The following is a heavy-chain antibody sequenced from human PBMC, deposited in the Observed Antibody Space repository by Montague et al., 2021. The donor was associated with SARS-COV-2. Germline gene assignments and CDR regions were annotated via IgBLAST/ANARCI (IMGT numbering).Heavy chain of an antibody. V-gene: IGHV6-1*01. CDR2: TCYRSEGYF. D-gene: IGHD1-26*01. CDR1: GDSVSSNNAA. CDR3: ARYSYSGTYFGLNDAFDI. Sequence: CAISGDSVSSNNAAWNWVRQSPSRGLEWLGRTCYRSEGYFDYAISLRGQITINPDTSKNQFSLQLDSVTLDDTAVYYCARYSYSGTYFGLNDAFDIWGQGTLVTVSS. J-gene: IGHJ3*02.